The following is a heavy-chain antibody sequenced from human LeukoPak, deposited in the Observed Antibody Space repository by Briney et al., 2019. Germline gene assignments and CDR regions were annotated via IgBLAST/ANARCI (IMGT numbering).Heavy chain of an antibody. CDR3: ARDPLGPDY. CDR1: DYSISSGYY. Sequence: SETLSLTCTVSDYSISSGYYWGWIRQPPGKGLEWIGSIYHSGSTYYNPSLKSRVTISVDTSKNQFSLKLSSVTAANTAVYYCARDPLGPDYWGQGTLVTVSS. J-gene: IGHJ4*02. V-gene: IGHV4-38-2*02. CDR2: IYHSGST.